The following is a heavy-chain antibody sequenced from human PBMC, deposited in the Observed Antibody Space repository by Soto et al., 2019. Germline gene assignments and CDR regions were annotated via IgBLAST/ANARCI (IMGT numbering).Heavy chain of an antibody. CDR2: VYDTGST. J-gene: IGHJ4*02. D-gene: IGHD2-15*01. V-gene: IGHV4-59*03. Sequence: SETLSRTCTVSSDSSSSDKGSWIRQTPGKGLEWIGEVYDTGSTKYNPSLKNRVTISVDKSNNQFSLNLKSVTAADTAVYYCAPLPPRIVVVVLPIPSWGQGTLVTVSS. CDR3: APLPPRIVVVVLPIPS. CDR1: SDSSSSDK.